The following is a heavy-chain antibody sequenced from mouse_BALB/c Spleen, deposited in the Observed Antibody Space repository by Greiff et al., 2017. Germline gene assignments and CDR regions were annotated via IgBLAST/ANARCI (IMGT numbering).Heavy chain of an antibody. CDR1: GYTFTDYA. CDR2: ISTYYGDA. CDR3: ASCDGYSDY. J-gene: IGHJ2*01. V-gene: IGHV1S137*01. D-gene: IGHD2-3*01. Sequence: VKLVESGAELVRPGVSVKISCKGSGYTFTDYAMHWVKQSHAKSLEWIGVISTYYGDASYTQKFKGKATMTVDKSSSTAYMELARLTSEDSAIYYCASCDGYSDYWGQGTTLTVSS.